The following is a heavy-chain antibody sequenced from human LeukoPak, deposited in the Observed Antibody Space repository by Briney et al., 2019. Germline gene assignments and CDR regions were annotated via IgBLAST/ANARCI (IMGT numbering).Heavy chain of an antibody. V-gene: IGHV4-4*07. CDR3: ARVYSGYDLPGSLANYYFDY. CDR2: FYSGGSA. CDR1: GGSISSYY. D-gene: IGHD5-12*01. J-gene: IGHJ4*02. Sequence: SETLSLTCTVSGGSISSYYWSWIRQPAGKGLEWIGRFYSGGSADYNPSLKSRVTMSVDTSKNQFSLKLSSVTAADTAVYYRARVYSGYDLPGSLANYYFDYWGQGTLVTVSS.